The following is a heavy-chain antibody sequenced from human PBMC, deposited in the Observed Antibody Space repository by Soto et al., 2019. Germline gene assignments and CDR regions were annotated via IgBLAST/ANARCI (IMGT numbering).Heavy chain of an antibody. Sequence: EVQLVESGGGLVKPGGSLRLSCAASGLTFSSYSMNWVRQAPGKGLEWVSSISSGDSYIYYADSVRGRFTIARDNADNSLSLQTNSLRVEDTAVYYCVASPAGICFMREWGQGALVTVSS. CDR1: GLTFSSYS. V-gene: IGHV3-21*01. CDR3: VASPAGICFMRE. D-gene: IGHD5-12*01. CDR2: ISSGDSYI. J-gene: IGHJ4*02.